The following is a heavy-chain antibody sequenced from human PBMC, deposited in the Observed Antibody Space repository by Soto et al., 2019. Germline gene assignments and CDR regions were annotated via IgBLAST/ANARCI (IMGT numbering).Heavy chain of an antibody. Sequence: QVQLVESGGGVVQPGRSLRLSCAASGFTFSSYAMHWVRQAPGKGLEWVAVISYDGSKKYYANSVRGRFTISRDDSKNTPLLQLNSLRSEDTAVYYCAKGTDNWNDPPGNYFYCTMDVRGQGTAVTVSS. CDR3: AKGTDNWNDPPGNYFYCTMDV. CDR1: GFTFSSYA. V-gene: IGHV3-30*18. J-gene: IGHJ6*02. D-gene: IGHD1-20*01. CDR2: ISYDGSKK.